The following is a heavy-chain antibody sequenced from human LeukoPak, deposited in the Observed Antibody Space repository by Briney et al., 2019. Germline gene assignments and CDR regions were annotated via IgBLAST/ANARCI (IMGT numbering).Heavy chain of an antibody. CDR3: ARVAGAHTAKFDP. CDR1: GGTFSSYT. J-gene: IGHJ5*02. D-gene: IGHD1-26*01. Sequence: SVKVSCKASGGTFSSYTISWVRQAPGQGLEWMGRIIPILGIANYAQKFQGRVMITADKSTSTAYMELSSLRSEDTAVYYCARVAGAHTAKFDPWGQGTLVTVSS. CDR2: IIPILGIA. V-gene: IGHV1-69*02.